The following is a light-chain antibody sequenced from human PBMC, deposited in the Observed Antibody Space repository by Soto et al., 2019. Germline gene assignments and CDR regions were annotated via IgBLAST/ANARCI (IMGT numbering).Light chain of an antibody. Sequence: DIQMTQSPSSLSASVGDRVTITCRASQGISNSLAWYQQKPGKVPELLLYAASILQSGVPSRFSGSGSGTEFRLTTSGLQPEDVATYDGHKYNHASTIGGGTKVEIK. CDR2: AAS. CDR1: QGISNS. V-gene: IGKV1-27*01. CDR3: HKYNHAST. J-gene: IGKJ4*01.